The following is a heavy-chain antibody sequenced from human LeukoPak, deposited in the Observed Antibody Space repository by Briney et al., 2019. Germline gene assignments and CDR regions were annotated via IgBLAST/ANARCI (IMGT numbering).Heavy chain of an antibody. CDR1: GGSIGSSTYY. D-gene: IGHD6-13*01. CDR3: ARHYTSSTNCFDP. V-gene: IGHV4-39*01. J-gene: IGHJ5*02. CDR2: IYYSGST. Sequence: SETLSLTCTVSGGSIGSSTYYWGWIRQPPGKGLEWIGSIYYSGSTYHNPSLKSRVTISVDTSKNQFSLKLTSVTAADTAVYSCARHYTSSTNCFDPWGQGTLVTVSS.